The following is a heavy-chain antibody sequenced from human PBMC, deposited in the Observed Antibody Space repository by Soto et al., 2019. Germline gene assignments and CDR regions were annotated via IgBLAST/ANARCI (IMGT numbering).Heavy chain of an antibody. CDR2: ISGGGDRT. D-gene: IGHD2-2*01. J-gene: IGHJ2*01. V-gene: IGHV3-23*01. Sequence: EVQLLESGGGLVQPGGSLRLSCVGSGFTFINYAMNWVRQTPGKGLEWVSGISGGGDRTFDADSVKGRFNISRDNSKNTVNLQMNSLRADDTAVYYCARKVLGSTSRPDWWYFDLWGRGTLVTVSS. CDR3: ARKVLGSTSRPDWWYFDL. CDR1: GFTFINYA.